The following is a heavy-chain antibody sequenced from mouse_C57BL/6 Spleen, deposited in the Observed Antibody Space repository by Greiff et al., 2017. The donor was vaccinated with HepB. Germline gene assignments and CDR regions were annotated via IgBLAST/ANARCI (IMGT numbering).Heavy chain of an antibody. V-gene: IGHV1-64*01. CDR1: GYTFTSYW. J-gene: IGHJ2*01. CDR2: IHPNSGST. CDR3: AREGDYYGSSRDY. D-gene: IGHD1-1*01. Sequence: VKLQQPGAELVKPGASVKLSCKASGYTFTSYWMHWVKQRPGQGLEWIGMIHPNSGSTNYNEKFKSKATLTVDKSSSTAYMQLSSLTSEDSAVYYCAREGDYYGSSRDYWGQGTTLTVSS.